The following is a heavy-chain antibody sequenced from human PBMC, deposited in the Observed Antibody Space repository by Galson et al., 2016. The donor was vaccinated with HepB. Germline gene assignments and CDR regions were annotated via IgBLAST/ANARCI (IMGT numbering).Heavy chain of an antibody. CDR3: ARDLSGPDY. CDR1: GFTFTHHQ. V-gene: IGHV3-74*01. Sequence: SLRLSCATSGFTFTHHQMHWVRQVPGKGLVWVSRIEPDGSRPIYADSVKGRFTISRDNAENTLYLQMNSLRAADTAVYYCARDLSGPDYWGQGTLVTVSS. CDR2: IEPDGSRP. J-gene: IGHJ4*02.